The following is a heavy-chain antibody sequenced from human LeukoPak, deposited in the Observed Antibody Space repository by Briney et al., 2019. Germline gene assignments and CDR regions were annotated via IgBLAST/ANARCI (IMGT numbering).Heavy chain of an antibody. V-gene: IGHV4-59*01. Sequence: SETLSLTCTVSGGSISSYYWSWIRQPPGKGLEWIGYIYYSGSTNYNPSLKSRVTISVDTSKNQFSLKLSSVTAADTAVYYCARTYSGSFDYWGQGTLVTVSS. J-gene: IGHJ4*02. CDR2: IYYSGST. CDR3: ARTYSGSFDY. CDR1: GGSISSYY. D-gene: IGHD1-26*01.